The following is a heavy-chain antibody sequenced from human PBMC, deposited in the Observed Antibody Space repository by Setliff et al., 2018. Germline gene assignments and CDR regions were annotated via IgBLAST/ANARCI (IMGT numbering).Heavy chain of an antibody. CDR2: IYYRGDT. Sequence: PSETLSLTCTVSGASLNSGTYYWGWIRQPPGKGLEWIGRIYYRGDTYYNPSLKGRLTISVDTAQNQFSLRLTSVTAADTAVYYCARGRNVAARLLDSWGQGARVTVSS. CDR3: ARGRNVAARLLDS. V-gene: IGHV4-39*01. D-gene: IGHD6-6*01. J-gene: IGHJ4*02. CDR1: GASLNSGTYY.